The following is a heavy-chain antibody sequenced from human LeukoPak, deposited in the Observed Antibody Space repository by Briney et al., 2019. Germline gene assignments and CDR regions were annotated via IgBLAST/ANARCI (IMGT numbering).Heavy chain of an antibody. CDR1: GFTISANF. Sequence: PGGSLRLSCAASGFTISANFMSWVRQAPGKGLEWVSIMYSVGSTFYADSVKGRFTISRDPSKNSLDLQMDSLRVDDTAVYYCARDLSGYSYGFGGDSWGQGTLVTVSS. J-gene: IGHJ4*02. CDR3: ARDLSGYSYGFGGDS. V-gene: IGHV3-66*01. CDR2: MYSVGST. D-gene: IGHD5-18*01.